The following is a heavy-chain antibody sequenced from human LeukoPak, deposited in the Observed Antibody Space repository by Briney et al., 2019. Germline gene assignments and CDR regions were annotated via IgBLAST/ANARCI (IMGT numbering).Heavy chain of an antibody. CDR2: INHSGST. D-gene: IGHD6-13*01. V-gene: IGHV4-34*01. J-gene: IGHJ1*01. Sequence: SETLSLTCAVNGGSFTGLYWNWIRQPPGKGLEWIGEINHSGSTSYNSSLKSRATMSVDTSRNQFSLKLSSMTAADTAVYYCLVAAAALGSQHWGQGTLVTVSS. CDR3: LVAAAALGSQH. CDR1: GGSFTGLY.